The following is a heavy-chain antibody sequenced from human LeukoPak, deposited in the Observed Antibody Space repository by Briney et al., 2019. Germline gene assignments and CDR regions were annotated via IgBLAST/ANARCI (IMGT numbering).Heavy chain of an antibody. CDR1: GFTFDDYA. CDR3: AEDNVLWELLWLAGALDI. CDR2: ISRNSGSI. Sequence: TGGSLRLSCAASGFTFDDYAMDWVRPAPGKGLEWGSGISRNSGSIGYADSVKGRFTISRDNAKNSLYLQMNSLRAEDTALYYCAEDNVLWELLWLAGALDIWGQGTMVTVSS. V-gene: IGHV3-9*01. D-gene: IGHD1-26*01. J-gene: IGHJ3*02.